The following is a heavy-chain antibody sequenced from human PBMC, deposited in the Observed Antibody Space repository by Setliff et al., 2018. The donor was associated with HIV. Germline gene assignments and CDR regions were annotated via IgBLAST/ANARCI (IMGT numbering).Heavy chain of an antibody. CDR3: AREPDKIAAADS. V-gene: IGHV4-31*03. J-gene: IGHJ4*02. CDR1: GDSIGFSGYF. D-gene: IGHD6-13*01. Sequence: SETLSLTCTVSGDSIGFSGYFWSWIRQHPGKGLEWIGYIYYSGNTFYNPSLKSRAAISIDTSKNQFFLKLKSVTVADTAVYYCAREPDKIAAADSWGQGTLVTVSS. CDR2: IYYSGNT.